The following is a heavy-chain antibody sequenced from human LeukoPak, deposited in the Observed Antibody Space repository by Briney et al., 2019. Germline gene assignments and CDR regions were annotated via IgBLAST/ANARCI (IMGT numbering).Heavy chain of an antibody. CDR1: GFTFSSYG. V-gene: IGHV3-30*18. CDR3: AKVTTVVGFDY. CDR2: ISYDGSNK. D-gene: IGHD4-23*01. J-gene: IGHJ4*02. Sequence: GRSLRLSCAASGFTFSSYGMHWVRQAPGKGLEWVAVISYDGSNKYYADSVKGRFTISRDNSKSTLYLQMNSLRAEDTAVYYCAKVTTVVGFDYWGQGTLVTVSS.